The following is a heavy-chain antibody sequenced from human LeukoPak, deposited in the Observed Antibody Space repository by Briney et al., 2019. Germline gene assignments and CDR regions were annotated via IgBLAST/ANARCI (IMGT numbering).Heavy chain of an antibody. CDR3: ARSNYDILPIPPNWYFDL. V-gene: IGHV4-59*08. J-gene: IGHJ2*01. CDR1: GGSISSYY. D-gene: IGHD3-9*01. CDR2: IYYSGST. Sequence: SETLSLTCTVSGGSISSYYWSWIRQPPGKGLEWIGYIYYSGSTNYNPSLKSRVTISVDTSKNQFSLKLSSVTAADTAVYYCARSNYDILPIPPNWYFDLWGRGTLVTVSS.